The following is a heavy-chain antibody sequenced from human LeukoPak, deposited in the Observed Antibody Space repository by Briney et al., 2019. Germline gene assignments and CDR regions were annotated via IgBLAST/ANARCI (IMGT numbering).Heavy chain of an antibody. CDR2: ISWNSGSM. J-gene: IGHJ6*02. CDR1: GITFDDYA. CDR3: ATDMGDCTDGSCAYGMDV. V-gene: IGHV3-9*01. D-gene: IGHD2-15*01. Sequence: PGRSLRLSCAASGITFDDYAMHWVRQAPGKGLEWVSGISWNSGSMGYADSVKGRFTISRDNAKNSLYLQMNSLRAEDTALYYCATDMGDCTDGSCAYGMDVWGQGTTVTVSS.